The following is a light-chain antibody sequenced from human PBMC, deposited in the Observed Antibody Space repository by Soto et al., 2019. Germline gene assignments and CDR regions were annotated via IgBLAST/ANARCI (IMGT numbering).Light chain of an antibody. Sequence: QAVVTQEPSLTVSPGGTVTLTCGSSTGAVTCGHYPYWFQQKPGQAPRTLIYDTNNKHSWTPARFSGSLLGDKAALTLSGAQPEDEADYYCLLSYSGARVFGEGTKLTVL. V-gene: IGLV7-46*01. CDR2: DTN. J-gene: IGLJ3*02. CDR1: TGAVTCGHY. CDR3: LLSYSGARV.